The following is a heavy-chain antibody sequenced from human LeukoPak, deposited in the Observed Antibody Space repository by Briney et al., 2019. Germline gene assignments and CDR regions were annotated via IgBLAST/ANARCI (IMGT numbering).Heavy chain of an antibody. J-gene: IGHJ4*02. CDR1: VGSFTGYY. D-gene: IGHD6-19*01. Sequence: SETLSLTCAVYVGSFTGYYWVWIRQPPGKGLEWIGEVNHSGSANYNPSLKSRVTISIDTSKNQFSLRLSSVTAADTAIYYCARRDSSVWYLDYWGQGTLVTVSS. CDR2: VNHSGSA. V-gene: IGHV4-34*01. CDR3: ARRDSSVWYLDY.